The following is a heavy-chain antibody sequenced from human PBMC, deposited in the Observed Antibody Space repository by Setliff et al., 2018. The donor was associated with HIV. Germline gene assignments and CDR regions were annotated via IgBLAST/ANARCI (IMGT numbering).Heavy chain of an antibody. J-gene: IGHJ6*03. CDR1: GGSISSVGYY. D-gene: IGHD5-18*01. V-gene: IGHV4-31*03. CDR3: ARTRYSYGYFYYMDV. CDR2: IYYTGST. Sequence: SETLSLTCTVSGGSISSVGYYWSWIRQHPGKGLEWIGYIYYTGSTHDNPSPKSRVTISVDTSKNQLSLKLRSVTAADTAVYYCARTRYSYGYFYYMDVWGKGTTVTVSS.